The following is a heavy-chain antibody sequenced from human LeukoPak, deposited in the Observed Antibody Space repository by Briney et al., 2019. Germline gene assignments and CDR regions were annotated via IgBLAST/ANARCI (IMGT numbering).Heavy chain of an antibody. CDR2: ISSSSTI. V-gene: IGHV3-48*02. CDR1: GFTFSSYS. J-gene: IGHJ4*02. Sequence: GGSLRLSCAASGFTFSSYSMNWVRQAPGKGLEWVSYISSSSTIYYADSVKGRFTISRDNAKNSLYLQMNSLRDEDTAVYYCARDRRVATRSTFDYWGQGTLVTVSS. CDR3: ARDRRVATRSTFDY. D-gene: IGHD5-12*01.